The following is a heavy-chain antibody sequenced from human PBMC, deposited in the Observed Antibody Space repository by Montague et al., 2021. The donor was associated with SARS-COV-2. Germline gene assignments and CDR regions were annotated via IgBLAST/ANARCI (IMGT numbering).Heavy chain of an antibody. J-gene: IGHJ3*02. CDR2: IHNSGST. D-gene: IGHD3-22*01. Sequence: TLSLTCTVSGGSISSGGYYWSWIRQHPGKGLEWIGYIHNSGSTYYXPSLKSRVIISVDTSKNQFSLKLSSVTAADTAVYFCARVRGITMIVVVIGAFDIWGQGTMVTVSS. CDR1: GGSISSGGYY. CDR3: ARVRGITMIVVVIGAFDI. V-gene: IGHV4-31*03.